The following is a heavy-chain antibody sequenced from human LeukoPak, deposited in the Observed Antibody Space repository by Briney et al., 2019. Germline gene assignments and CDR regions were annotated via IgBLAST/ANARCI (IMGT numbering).Heavy chain of an antibody. D-gene: IGHD3-10*01. J-gene: IGHJ4*02. CDR3: ARGTVWFGESYYFDY. CDR1: GYTFTSYA. Sequence: ASVKVSCKASGYTFTSYAMNWVRQAPGQGLEWMGWINTNTGNPTYAQGFTGRFVFSLDTSVSTAYLQIGSLKAEDTAVYYCARGTVWFGESYYFDYWGQGTLVTVSS. CDR2: INTNTGNP. V-gene: IGHV7-4-1*01.